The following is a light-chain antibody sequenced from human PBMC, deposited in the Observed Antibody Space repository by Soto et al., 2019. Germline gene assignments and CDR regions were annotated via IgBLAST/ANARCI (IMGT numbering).Light chain of an antibody. J-gene: IGKJ1*01. CDR2: KAS. CDR1: QSISSW. Sequence: DIQMTQSPSTLSASVGDRVTITCRASQSISSWLAWYQQKPGKAPKLPIYKASSLESGVPSRFSGSGSGTEFTLTISSLQPDDFATYYCQQYHSYSQTFGQGTKVEIK. V-gene: IGKV1-5*03. CDR3: QQYHSYSQT.